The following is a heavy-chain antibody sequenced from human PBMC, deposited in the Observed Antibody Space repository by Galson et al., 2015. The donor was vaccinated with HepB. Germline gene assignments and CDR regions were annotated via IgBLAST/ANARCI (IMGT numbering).Heavy chain of an antibody. CDR3: AGSYDILTGYYTPRFDN. Sequence: LRLSCAASGFIFSNCGMNWVRRAPGKGLEWVSYISSGSDTIYYADSVKGRFTISRDNAKNSLYLQMDSLRDEDTAVYYCAGSYDILTGYYTPRFDNWGQGTLVTASS. V-gene: IGHV3-48*02. J-gene: IGHJ4*02. D-gene: IGHD3-9*01. CDR2: ISSGSDTI. CDR1: GFIFSNCG.